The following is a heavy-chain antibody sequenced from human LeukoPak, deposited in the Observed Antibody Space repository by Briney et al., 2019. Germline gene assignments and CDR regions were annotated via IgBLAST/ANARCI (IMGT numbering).Heavy chain of an antibody. J-gene: IGHJ5*02. CDR2: IYYSGST. Sequence: SETLSLTCTVSGGSISSSSYYWGWIRQPPGKGLEWIVSIYYSGSTYYNPSLKSRVTISVDTSKNQFSLKLSSVTAADTAVYYCVRVLGYCSSTSCYDGGNWFDPWGQGTLVTVSS. CDR1: GGSISSSSYY. D-gene: IGHD2-2*01. CDR3: VRVLGYCSSTSCYDGGNWFDP. V-gene: IGHV4-39*07.